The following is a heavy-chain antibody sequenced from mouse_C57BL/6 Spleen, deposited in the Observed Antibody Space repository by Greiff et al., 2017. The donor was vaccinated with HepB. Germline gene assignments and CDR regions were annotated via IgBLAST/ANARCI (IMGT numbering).Heavy chain of an antibody. Sequence: EVQLVESGPGLAKPSQTLSLTCSVTGYSITSDYWNWLRKFPGNKLEYMGYISYSGSTYYNPSLKSRISITRDTSKNQYYLQLNSVTTEDTATYYCARSYGSSYNYFDYWGQGTTLTVSS. J-gene: IGHJ2*01. CDR3: ARSYGSSYNYFDY. CDR2: ISYSGST. D-gene: IGHD1-1*01. V-gene: IGHV3-8*01. CDR1: GYSITSDY.